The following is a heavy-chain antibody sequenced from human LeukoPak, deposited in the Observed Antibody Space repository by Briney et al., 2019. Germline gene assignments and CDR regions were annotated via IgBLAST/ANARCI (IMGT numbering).Heavy chain of an antibody. V-gene: IGHV4-30-4*01. CDR1: GGSISSGDYY. CDR2: INHSGST. CDR3: VRGGYCSSTSCYFRGPDWFDP. D-gene: IGHD2-2*01. Sequence: PSQTLSLTCTVSGGSISSGDYYWSWIRQPPGKGLEWIGEINHSGSTNYNPSLKSRVTISVDTSKNQFSLKLSSVTAADTAVYCCVRGGYCSSTSCYFRGPDWFDPWGQGTLVTVSS. J-gene: IGHJ5*02.